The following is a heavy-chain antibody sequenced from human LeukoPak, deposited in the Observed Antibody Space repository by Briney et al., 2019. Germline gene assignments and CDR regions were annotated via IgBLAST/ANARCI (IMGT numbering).Heavy chain of an antibody. D-gene: IGHD3-22*01. J-gene: IGHJ4*02. V-gene: IGHV1-69*04. CDR1: GGTFSSYA. Sequence: ASVKVSCKASGGTFSSYAISWVRQAPGQGLEWMGRIIPILGIANYAQRFQGRVTITADKSTSTAYMELSSLRSEDTAVYYCARRNAYCYDSSEDYYFDYWGQGTLVTVSS. CDR2: IIPILGIA. CDR3: ARRNAYCYDSSEDYYFDY.